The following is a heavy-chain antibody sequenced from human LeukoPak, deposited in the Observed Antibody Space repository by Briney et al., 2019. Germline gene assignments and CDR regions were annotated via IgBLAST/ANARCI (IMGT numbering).Heavy chain of an antibody. CDR1: GFTFSSYG. CDR3: ARGTTYYYDSSGYIGWAFDI. J-gene: IGHJ3*02. V-gene: IGHV3-30*19. Sequence: PGRSLGLSCAASGFTFSSYGMHWVRQAPGKGLEWVAVIWYDGSNKYYADSVKGRFTISRDNSKNTLYLQMNSPRAEDTAVYYCARGTTYYYDSSGYIGWAFDIWGQGTMVTVSS. CDR2: IWYDGSNK. D-gene: IGHD3-22*01.